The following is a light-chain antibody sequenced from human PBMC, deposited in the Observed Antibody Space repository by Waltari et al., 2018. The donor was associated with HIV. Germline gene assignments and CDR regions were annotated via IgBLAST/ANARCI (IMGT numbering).Light chain of an antibody. CDR2: GAS. CDR3: QQYNNWPHT. J-gene: IGKJ2*01. V-gene: IGKV3-15*01. CDR1: QGVSSN. Sequence: EIVMTQSPVTLSVSPGERATLSCRASQGVSSNLAWFQQKPGQPPRLLIYGASTRATGVPARFGGSGSGTEFTLTISSLQSEDFVIYYCQQYNNWPHTFGQGTKLDIK.